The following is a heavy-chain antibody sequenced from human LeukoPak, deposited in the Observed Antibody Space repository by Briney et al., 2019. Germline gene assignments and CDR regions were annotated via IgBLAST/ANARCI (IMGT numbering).Heavy chain of an antibody. V-gene: IGHV4-31*03. CDR3: AGDSNGSGYYFDY. CDR2: IYYSGST. CDR1: GGSISGGGYY. J-gene: IGHJ4*02. D-gene: IGHD3-10*01. Sequence: SETLSPTCTVSGGSISGGGYYWSWIRQHPGKGLEWIGYIYYSGSTYYNPSLKGRVTISVDTSKNQFSLKLSSVTAADTAVYYCAGDSNGSGYYFDYWGQGTLVTVSS.